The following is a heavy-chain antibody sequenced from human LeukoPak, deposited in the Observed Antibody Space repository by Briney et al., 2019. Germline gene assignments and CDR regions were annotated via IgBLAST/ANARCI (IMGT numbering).Heavy chain of an antibody. D-gene: IGHD2-15*01. V-gene: IGHV4-39*01. CDR3: ARSRYCSGGSCYWFDP. CDR1: GGSISSSSYC. J-gene: IGHJ5*02. Sequence: PSETLSLTCTVSGGSISSSSYCWGWIRQPPGKGLEWIGSIYYSGSTYYNPSLKSRVTISVDTSKNQFSLKLSSVTAADTAVYYCARSRYCSGGSCYWFDPWGQGTLVTVSS. CDR2: IYYSGST.